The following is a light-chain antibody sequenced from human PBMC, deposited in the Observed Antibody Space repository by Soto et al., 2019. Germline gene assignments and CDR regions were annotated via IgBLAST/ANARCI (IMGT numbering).Light chain of an antibody. CDR2: AAS. J-gene: IGKJ4*01. Sequence: EIVLTQSPATLSLSPGERATLSCGASQSDRSSYLASYQQKPGLAPRLLIYAASSRATGIPEKFGGRGSGIDFTITLSRLEPEDGAVHYCPKYGSSQVNFSGGTKVEIK. CDR1: QSDRSSY. V-gene: IGKV3D-20*01. CDR3: PKYGSSQVN.